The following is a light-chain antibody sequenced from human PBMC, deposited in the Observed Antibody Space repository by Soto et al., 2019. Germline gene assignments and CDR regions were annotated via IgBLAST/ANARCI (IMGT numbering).Light chain of an antibody. Sequence: QSVLTQPASVSGSPGQSITISCTGTSSDVGGYNYVSWYQQHPGKAPKLMIYEVNNRPSGVSNRFSGFKSGNTASLTISGLQAEDEGDYYCSSYTDSSTLGVFGTGTKVTV. CDR1: SSDVGGYNY. J-gene: IGLJ1*01. V-gene: IGLV2-14*01. CDR2: EVN. CDR3: SSYTDSSTLGV.